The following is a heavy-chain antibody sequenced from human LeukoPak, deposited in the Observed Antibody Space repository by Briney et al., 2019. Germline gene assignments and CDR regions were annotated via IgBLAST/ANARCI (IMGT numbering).Heavy chain of an antibody. V-gene: IGHV3-21*01. J-gene: IGHJ4*02. Sequence: PGGSLRLSCAASGFTFSSYSMNWVRQAPGKGLEWVSSISSSSGYIYYADSVKGRFTISRDNAKNSLYLQTNSLRAEDTAVYFCARDSRDKDSYKSIDYWGQGTLVTVSS. CDR1: GFTFSSYS. CDR2: ISSSSGYI. D-gene: IGHD5-18*01. CDR3: ARDSRDKDSYKSIDY.